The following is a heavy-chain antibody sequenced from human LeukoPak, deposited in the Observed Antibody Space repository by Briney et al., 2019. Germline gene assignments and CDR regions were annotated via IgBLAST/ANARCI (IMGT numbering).Heavy chain of an antibody. D-gene: IGHD4-17*01. V-gene: IGHV3-21*01. Sequence: PGGSLRLSCAASGFTFSSYAMSWVRQAPGKGLEWVSSISSSSSYIYYADSVKGRFTISRDNAKNSLYLQMNSLRAEDTAVYYCARDAPMTTTCFDLWGRGTLVTVSS. CDR3: ARDAPMTTTCFDL. CDR1: GFTFSSYA. J-gene: IGHJ2*01. CDR2: ISSSSSYI.